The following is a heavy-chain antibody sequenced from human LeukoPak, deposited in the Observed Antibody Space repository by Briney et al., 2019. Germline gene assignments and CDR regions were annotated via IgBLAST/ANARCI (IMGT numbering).Heavy chain of an antibody. CDR2: FDPEDGET. D-gene: IGHD2-2*01. CDR1: GYTLTELS. V-gene: IGHV1-24*01. CDR3: ATGGGSIVVPATTGSGYFDY. Sequence: ASVKVSCKVSGYTLTELSMHWVRQAPGKGLEWMGGFDPEDGETIYAQKFQGRVTMTEDTSTDTAYMELSSLRSEDTAVYYCATGGGSIVVPATTGSGYFDYWGQGTLVTVS. J-gene: IGHJ4*02.